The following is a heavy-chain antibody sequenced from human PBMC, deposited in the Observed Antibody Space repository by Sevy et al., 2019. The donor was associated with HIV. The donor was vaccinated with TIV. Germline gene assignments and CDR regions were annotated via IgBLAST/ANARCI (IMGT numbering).Heavy chain of an antibody. CDR3: AVSYDSSGSYDYYYGMDV. D-gene: IGHD3-22*01. J-gene: IGHJ6*02. Sequence: ASVKVSCQASGYTFTGYYMHWVRQAPGQGLEWMGWINPNSGGTNYAQKFQGRVTMTRDTSISTAYMELRRLRSDDTAVYYCAVSYDSSGSYDYYYGMDVWGQGTTVTVSS. CDR1: GYTFTGYY. CDR2: INPNSGGT. V-gene: IGHV1-2*02.